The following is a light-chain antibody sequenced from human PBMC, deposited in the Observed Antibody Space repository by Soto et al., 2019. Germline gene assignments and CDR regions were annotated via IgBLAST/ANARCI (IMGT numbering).Light chain of an antibody. CDR2: GAS. CDR1: QSVSSD. J-gene: IGKJ1*01. V-gene: IGKV3-15*01. Sequence: ELVMTQSPATLSVSPGERATLSCRASQSVSSDLAWYNQKTGQAPRLLIYGASTRATGIPDRVSGSGSGTEVTLTINSLQSEDFAVYDCQQYNNWPRTFGQGIKVDIK. CDR3: QQYNNWPRT.